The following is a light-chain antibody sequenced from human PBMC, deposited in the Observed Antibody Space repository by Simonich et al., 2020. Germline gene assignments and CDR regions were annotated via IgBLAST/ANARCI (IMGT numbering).Light chain of an antibody. J-gene: IGKJ2*01. V-gene: IGKV1-8*01. Sequence: AIRMTQSPSSLSVSTGDRVTITCLASQGISSYLAWYQQKPGKAPKLLIYAASTLQSGVPSRFSGSGSGTDFTLTISCLQSEDFATYYCQQYYSYPYTFGQGTKLEIK. CDR2: AAS. CDR3: QQYYSYPYT. CDR1: QGISSY.